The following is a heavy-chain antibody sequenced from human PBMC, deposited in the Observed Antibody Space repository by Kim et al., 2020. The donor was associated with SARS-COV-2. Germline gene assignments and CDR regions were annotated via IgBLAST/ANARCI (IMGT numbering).Heavy chain of an antibody. CDR3: AKGGGIGYCASVTCYCYAH. J-gene: IGHJ4*02. V-gene: IGHV3-23*01. CDR1: GFTFSSYA. D-gene: IGHD2-15*01. CDR2: ISTSGTTT. Sequence: GGSLRLSCAASGFTFSSYAMSWVRQAPGKGLEWISGISTSGTTTYYADSVKGRFTISRDNSKNTLYLQMNSLRAEDTASYYCAKGGGIGYCASVTCYCYAHWGQGTLVTVSS.